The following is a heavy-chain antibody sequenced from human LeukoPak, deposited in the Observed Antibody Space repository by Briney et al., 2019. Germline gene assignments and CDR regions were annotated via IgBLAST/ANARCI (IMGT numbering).Heavy chain of an antibody. CDR1: GGSISCYY. Sequence: SETLSLTCTVSGGSISCYYWSWIRQPPGKGLEWIGYIYYSGSTYYNPSLKSRVTISVETSKNQFSLRLSSVTAADTAVYYCARVYYDSSNYYYVLSWGQGTLVTVSS. D-gene: IGHD3-22*01. CDR2: IYYSGST. CDR3: ARVYYDSSNYYYVLS. V-gene: IGHV4-30-4*08. J-gene: IGHJ4*02.